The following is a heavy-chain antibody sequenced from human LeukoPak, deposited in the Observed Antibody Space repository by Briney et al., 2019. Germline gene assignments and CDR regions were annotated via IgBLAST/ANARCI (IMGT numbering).Heavy chain of an antibody. J-gene: IGHJ6*03. CDR1: GGSISSYY. CDR3: ARLRMVLRYYYMDV. Sequence: SETLSLTCTVSGGSISSYYWSWIRQPPGKGLEWIGYIYTSGSTNYNPSLKSRDTISVDTSKNQFSLKLSSVTAADTAVYYCARLRMVLRYYYMDVWGKGTTVTVSS. CDR2: IYTSGST. D-gene: IGHD1-14*01. V-gene: IGHV4-4*09.